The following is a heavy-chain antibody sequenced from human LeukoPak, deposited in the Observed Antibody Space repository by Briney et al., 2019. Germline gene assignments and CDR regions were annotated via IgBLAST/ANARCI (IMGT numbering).Heavy chain of an antibody. D-gene: IGHD5-12*01. Sequence: GASVKVSCKASGGTFSSYAISWVRQAPGQGLEWMGGIIPIFGTANYAQKFQGRVTMTTDTSTSTAYMELRSLRSDDTAVYYCARDLKRGYSGYDYFIVANYYYGMDVWGQGTTVTVSS. CDR2: IIPIFGTA. CDR1: GGTFSSYA. J-gene: IGHJ6*02. CDR3: ARDLKRGYSGYDYFIVANYYYGMDV. V-gene: IGHV1-69*05.